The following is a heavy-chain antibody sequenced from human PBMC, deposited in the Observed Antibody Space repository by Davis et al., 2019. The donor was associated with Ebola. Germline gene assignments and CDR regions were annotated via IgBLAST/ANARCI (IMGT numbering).Heavy chain of an antibody. CDR1: EDSFTSYW. V-gene: IGHV5-51*01. Sequence: GESLKISCKDSEDSFTSYWIGWVRQMPGKGLEWMGIIYTGDSDTRYSPSFRGRVTISADKSTRTAYLQSGSLKASDTAMYYCASLRRTITGMDDAFDIWGQGTMVTVSS. J-gene: IGHJ3*02. D-gene: IGHD2-8*02. CDR2: IYTGDSDT. CDR3: ASLRRTITGMDDAFDI.